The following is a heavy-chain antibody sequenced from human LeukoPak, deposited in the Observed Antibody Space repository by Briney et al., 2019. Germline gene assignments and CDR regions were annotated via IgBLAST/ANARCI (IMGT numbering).Heavy chain of an antibody. CDR1: GGSINNYF. D-gene: IGHD3-16*01. Sequence: PSEALSLTCAVSGGSINNYFWSWIRQPPGKGLEWIGYISYSGSTNYNPSLKSRVTISVDTSKNQFSLKLNSVTTADTAVYYCARDNYGGVTKFDPWGQGTLVTVSS. V-gene: IGHV4-59*01. CDR2: ISYSGST. J-gene: IGHJ5*02. CDR3: ARDNYGGVTKFDP.